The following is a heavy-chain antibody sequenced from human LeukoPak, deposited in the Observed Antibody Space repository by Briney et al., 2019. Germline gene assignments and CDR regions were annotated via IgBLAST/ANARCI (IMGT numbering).Heavy chain of an antibody. CDR3: ARTPTILGYCTNGICPPRHGMDV. D-gene: IGHD2-8*01. CDR1: GFAFSSYT. J-gene: IGHJ6*02. V-gene: IGHV3-30*04. Sequence: GGSLRLSCAASGFAFSSYTMHWVRQAPGRGLEWVAVISYDGSDKYYADSVKGRFTISRDNSKNTLYLQMNSLRAEDTAVYYCARTPTILGYCTNGICPPRHGMDVWGQGTTVTVSS. CDR2: ISYDGSDK.